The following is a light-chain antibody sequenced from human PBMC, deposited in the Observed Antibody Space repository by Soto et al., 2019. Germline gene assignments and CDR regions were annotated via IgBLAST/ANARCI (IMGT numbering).Light chain of an antibody. CDR1: QSISSN. J-gene: IGKJ4*01. CDR2: GTS. V-gene: IGKV3-15*01. CDR3: QQYNNWPPLT. Sequence: EIVMTQSPATLSVSPGERATLFCRASQSISSNLAWYQQKAGQAPRLLIYGTSTSATGIPARFSGSGSGTEFTLTISSLQSEDFDVYYCQQYNNWPPLTFGGGTKVEIK.